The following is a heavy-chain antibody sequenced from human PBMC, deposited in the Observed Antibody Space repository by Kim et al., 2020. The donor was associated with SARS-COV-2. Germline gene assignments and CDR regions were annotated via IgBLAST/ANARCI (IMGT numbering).Heavy chain of an antibody. V-gene: IGHV1-69*13. Sequence: SVKVSCKASGGTFSSYAISWVRQAPGQGLEWMGGIIPIFGTANYAQKFQGRVTITADESTSTAYMELSSLRSEDTAVYYCGGSHIVVVPAAVTEYYYYGMDVWGQGTTVTVSS. CDR2: IIPIFGTA. J-gene: IGHJ6*02. CDR1: GGTFSSYA. D-gene: IGHD2-2*01. CDR3: GGSHIVVVPAAVTEYYYYGMDV.